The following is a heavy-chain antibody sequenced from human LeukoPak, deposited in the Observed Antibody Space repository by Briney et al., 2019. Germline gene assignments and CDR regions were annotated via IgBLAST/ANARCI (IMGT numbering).Heavy chain of an antibody. J-gene: IGHJ5*02. CDR3: ATLTGYSSESWFDP. D-gene: IGHD3-9*01. CDR2: IYYTGST. Sequence: SETLSLTCTVSGGSISSYYWSWIRQPPGKGLEWIGYIYYTGSTNYNPSLKSRVTISVDTSKNQFSLKLGSVTAADTAVYYCATLTGYSSESWFDPWGQGILVTVSS. CDR1: GGSISSYY. V-gene: IGHV4-59*01.